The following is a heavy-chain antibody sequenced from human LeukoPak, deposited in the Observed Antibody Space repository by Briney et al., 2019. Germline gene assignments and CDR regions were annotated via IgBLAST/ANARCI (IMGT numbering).Heavy chain of an antibody. J-gene: IGHJ4*02. CDR3: ARLSGVGYAWYNYFDY. CDR1: GGSISSYY. D-gene: IGHD2-2*01. Sequence: PSETLSLTCTVSGGSISSYYWSWIRQPPGKGLEWIGYIYYSGSTNYNPSLKSRVTISVDTSKNQFSLKLSSVTAADTAVYYCARLSGVGYAWYNYFDYWGQGTLVTVSS. CDR2: IYYSGST. V-gene: IGHV4-59*01.